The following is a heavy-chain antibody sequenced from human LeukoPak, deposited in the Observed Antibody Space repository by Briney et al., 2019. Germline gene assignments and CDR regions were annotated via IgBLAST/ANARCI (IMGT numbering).Heavy chain of an antibody. Sequence: GASVTVSCKTSVYTFTDYDVHWVRQAPGKGLEWMGWINSNSATTNYAQRLQGRVTFTRDTSLSIAYMELSSLTSEDAAVYFCARGDFGETNTAFDVWGQGTLVAVSS. CDR1: VYTFTDYD. CDR2: INSNSATT. J-gene: IGHJ3*01. V-gene: IGHV1-8*03. CDR3: ARGDFGETNTAFDV. D-gene: IGHD4-17*01.